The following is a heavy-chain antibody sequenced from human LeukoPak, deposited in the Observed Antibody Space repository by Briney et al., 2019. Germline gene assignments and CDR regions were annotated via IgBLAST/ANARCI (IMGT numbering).Heavy chain of an antibody. V-gene: IGHV3-53*05. D-gene: IGHD5-12*01. J-gene: IGHJ4*02. CDR1: GFTVSSNS. Sequence: GGSLRLSCTVSGFTVSSNSMSWVRQAPGKGLEWVSFIYSGVGPHYSDSVKGRFTISRDDSKNTLYLQMNSLRAEDTAVYYCAKDKGLYSDYDWGVYFNYWGQGTLVTVSS. CDR3: AKDKGLYSDYDWGVYFNY. CDR2: IYSGVGP.